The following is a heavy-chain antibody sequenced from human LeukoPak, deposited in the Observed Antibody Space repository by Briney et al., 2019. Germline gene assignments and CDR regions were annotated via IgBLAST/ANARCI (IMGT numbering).Heavy chain of an antibody. V-gene: IGHV3-43D*03. CDR2: FSWDGGST. CDR1: GFTFDDYA. Sequence: GGSLRLSCAASGFTFDDYAMHWVRQAPGKGLEWVSLFSWDGGSTYYADSVKGRFIISRDNSKNSLYLQMNSLRAEDTALYYCAKDTAFYYDSSVYIDYWGQGTLVTVSS. CDR3: AKDTAFYYDSSVYIDY. J-gene: IGHJ4*02. D-gene: IGHD3-22*01.